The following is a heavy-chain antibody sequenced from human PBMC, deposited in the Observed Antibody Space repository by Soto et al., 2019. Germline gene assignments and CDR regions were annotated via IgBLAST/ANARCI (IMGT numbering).Heavy chain of an antibody. J-gene: IGHJ4*02. CDR2: MNPNSGNT. Sequence: QVQLVQSGAEVKKPGASVKVSCKASGYTFTSYDINWVRQATGQGLEWMGWMNPNSGNTGYAQKNQGRVTMTRDASRSTAYMERSSLREEDTAVYYCAGPWNKQWGQGTPVTVSS. D-gene: IGHD1-1*01. CDR3: AGPWNKQ. CDR1: GYTFTSYD. V-gene: IGHV1-8*01.